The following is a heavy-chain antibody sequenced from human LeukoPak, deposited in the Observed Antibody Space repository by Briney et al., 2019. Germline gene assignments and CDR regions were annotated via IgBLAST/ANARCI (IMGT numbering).Heavy chain of an antibody. CDR3: ARLGPLAYCGGDCYPDAFEI. D-gene: IGHD2-21*02. J-gene: IGHJ3*02. CDR1: GYSFTTYW. CDR2: IYPGDSDT. V-gene: IGHV5-51*01. Sequence: HGASLKISCKVSGYSFTTYWIGWVRQMPRQGLECMGIIYPGDSDTRYSPSFRGQVTISAGKSINTAYLHWSSLQASDTAMYYCARLGPLAYCGGDCYPDAFEIWGQGTMVTVSS.